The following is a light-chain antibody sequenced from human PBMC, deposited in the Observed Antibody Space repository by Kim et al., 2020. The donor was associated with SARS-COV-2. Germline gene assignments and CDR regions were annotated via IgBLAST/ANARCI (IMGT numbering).Light chain of an antibody. CDR3: QQYNHWYT. J-gene: IGKJ2*01. CDR2: GTS. CDR1: QSVSNN. Sequence: EIVMTQSPAPLSVSPGERATLSCRASQSVSNNLAWFQQKPGQAPRLLIYGTSTRTTGIPARFSGSGSGTVFNLTISSLQSEDSAVYYCQQYNHWYTFGQGTKLEI. V-gene: IGKV3D-15*01.